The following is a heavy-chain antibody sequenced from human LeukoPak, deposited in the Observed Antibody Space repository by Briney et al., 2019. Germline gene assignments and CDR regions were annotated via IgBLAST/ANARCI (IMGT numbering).Heavy chain of an antibody. CDR1: GFAFSSYA. V-gene: IGHV3-23*01. Sequence: GGSLRLSCAASGFAFSSYAMNWVRQAPGKGLEWVSAISGSGGSIYYADSVTGRFTISRDNSKNTLYLQMNSLRAEDTAVYYCAKVPPGYDSRPRTTFDYWGQGTLVTVSS. J-gene: IGHJ4*02. CDR3: AKVPPGYDSRPRTTFDY. D-gene: IGHD3-22*01. CDR2: ISGSGGSI.